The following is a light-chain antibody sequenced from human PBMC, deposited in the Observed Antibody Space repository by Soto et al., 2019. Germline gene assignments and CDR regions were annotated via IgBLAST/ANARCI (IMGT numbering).Light chain of an antibody. V-gene: IGKV3-20*01. CDR3: QQYGGSPIT. Sequence: EIVLTQSPGTLSLSPGERATLSCRASQSVGSSYLAWYQQKPGQAPRLLIYGASNKATGIPDRFSGSGSGTDFTLTISRLDPEDFALYYCQQYGGSPITFGLGTRLEIK. CDR2: GAS. J-gene: IGKJ5*01. CDR1: QSVGSSY.